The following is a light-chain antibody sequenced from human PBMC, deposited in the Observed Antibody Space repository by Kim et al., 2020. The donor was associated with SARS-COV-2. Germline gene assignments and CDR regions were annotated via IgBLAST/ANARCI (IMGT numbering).Light chain of an antibody. V-gene: IGLV3-19*01. CDR2: GKN. CDR1: SLRKYY. Sequence: SSELTQDPAVSVALGQTVRITCQGDSLRKYYASWYQQKPGQAPVLLISGKNNRPSGIPDRFSGSSSGNTASLTIAGAQAEDEADYYCNSRDTSNFVIFGGGTKVTV. CDR3: NSRDTSNFVI. J-gene: IGLJ2*01.